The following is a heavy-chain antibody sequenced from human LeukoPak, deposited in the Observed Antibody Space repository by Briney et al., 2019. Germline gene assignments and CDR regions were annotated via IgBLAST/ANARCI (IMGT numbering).Heavy chain of an antibody. CDR3: AKHYDSGGYYPIFDY. CDR2: ISWNSGSI. Sequence: GRSLRLSCAASGFTFDDYAMHWVRQAPGKGLEWVSGISWNSGSIGYADSVKGRFTISRDNAKNSLYLQMNSLRAEDTALYYCAKHYDSGGYYPIFDYWGQGTLVTVSS. CDR1: GFTFDDYA. D-gene: IGHD3-22*01. J-gene: IGHJ4*02. V-gene: IGHV3-9*01.